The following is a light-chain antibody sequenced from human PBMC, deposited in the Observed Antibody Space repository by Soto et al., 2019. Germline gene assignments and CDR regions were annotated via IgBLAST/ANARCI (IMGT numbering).Light chain of an antibody. CDR2: EVS. V-gene: IGLV2-14*01. Sequence: QSVLTQPASVSGSPGQSITISCTGTSSDVGGYNYVSWYQQHPGKAPKLMIYEVSNRPSGVSYRFSGSKSGNTASLTISGLQAEDEADYYCSSYTSSSTLVFGTGTKVTV. CDR1: SSDVGGYNY. CDR3: SSYTSSSTLV. J-gene: IGLJ1*01.